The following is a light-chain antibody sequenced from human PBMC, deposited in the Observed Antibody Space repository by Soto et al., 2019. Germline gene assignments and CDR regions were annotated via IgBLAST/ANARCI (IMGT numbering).Light chain of an antibody. CDR3: QQYKVWPLT. J-gene: IGKJ4*01. CDR2: VAS. Sequence: EIVMTQSPATLSVSPGERATLSCRASQSVSSNLAWYQQKPGQTPKLLIYVASTRATGIPARFSGSGSGKEFTLTISSRQSEGLTVYYCQQYKVWPLTFGGGTKVELK. CDR1: QSVSSN. V-gene: IGKV3-15*01.